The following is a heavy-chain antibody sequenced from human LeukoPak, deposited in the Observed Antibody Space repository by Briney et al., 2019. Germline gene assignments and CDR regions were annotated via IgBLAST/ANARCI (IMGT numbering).Heavy chain of an antibody. D-gene: IGHD6-13*01. V-gene: IGHV1-24*01. CDR2: FDPEDGET. CDR3: ATELYSSSWYSGPQH. CDR1: GGTFSSYG. Sequence: ASVKVSCKASGGTFSSYGISWVRQAPGKGLEWMGGFDPEDGETIYAQKFQGRVTMTEDTSTDTAYMELSSLRSEDTAVYYCATELYSSSWYSGPQHWGQGTLVTVSS. J-gene: IGHJ1*01.